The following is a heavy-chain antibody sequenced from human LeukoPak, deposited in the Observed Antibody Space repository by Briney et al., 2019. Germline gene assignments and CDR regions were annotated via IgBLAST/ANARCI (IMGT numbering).Heavy chain of an antibody. CDR2: ISADGDTK. J-gene: IGHJ2*01. V-gene: IGHV3-30*18. D-gene: IGHD3-16*01. Sequence: GSLRLSCAASGFTFSSHGMRWVRQAPGKGLEWVVVISADGDTKYYADSVKGRFTISRDNSKNTVYLEMNSLREEDTAVYYCAKEGAWGNWYFDLWGRGTLVTVSS. CDR1: GFTFSSHG. CDR3: AKEGAWGNWYFDL.